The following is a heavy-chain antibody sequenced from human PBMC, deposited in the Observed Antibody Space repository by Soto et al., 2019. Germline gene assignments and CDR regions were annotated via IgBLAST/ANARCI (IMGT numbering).Heavy chain of an antibody. Sequence: QLQLQESGPGLVKPSETLSLTCTVSGGSISSSSYYWGWIRQPPGKGLEWIGSIYYSGGAYYNPSLRSRVTISVDPSNYQFSLRLSSVTAADTAVYFCARQYYYGSGSYSTNYYYYYGMDVWGQATTVTVSS. CDR1: GGSISSSSYY. CDR3: ARQYYYGSGSYSTNYYYYYGMDV. V-gene: IGHV4-39*01. J-gene: IGHJ6*02. CDR2: IYYSGGA. D-gene: IGHD3-10*01.